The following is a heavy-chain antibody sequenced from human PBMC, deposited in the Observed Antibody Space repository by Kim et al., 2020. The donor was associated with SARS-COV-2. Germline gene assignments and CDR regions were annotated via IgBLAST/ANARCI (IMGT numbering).Heavy chain of an antibody. CDR3: AKRDSGSSRHFDY. J-gene: IGHJ4*02. Sequence: GGSLRLSCAASGFTFDDYPMHWVRQALGKGLEWVSGISSNSDTIAYADSLKGRFTISRDNAKNSLYLQMNSLRLEDTALYYCAKRDSGSSRHFDYWGQGTLVTVSS. D-gene: IGHD1-26*01. V-gene: IGHV3-9*01. CDR2: ISSNSDTI. CDR1: GFTFDDYP.